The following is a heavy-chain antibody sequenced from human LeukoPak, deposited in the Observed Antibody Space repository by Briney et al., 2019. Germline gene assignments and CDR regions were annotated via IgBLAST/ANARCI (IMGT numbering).Heavy chain of an antibody. CDR2: MNPNSGST. CDR3: ARGVATNY. Sequence: GASVKVSCKTSGYTFTNYDINWVRQATGQGLEWMGWMNPNSGSTDYAQKFQGRVTMTRDTSISTAYTELSSLRSEDTALYYCARGVATNYWGQGTLVTVSS. V-gene: IGHV1-8*01. J-gene: IGHJ4*02. CDR1: GYTFTNYD. D-gene: IGHD1-1*01.